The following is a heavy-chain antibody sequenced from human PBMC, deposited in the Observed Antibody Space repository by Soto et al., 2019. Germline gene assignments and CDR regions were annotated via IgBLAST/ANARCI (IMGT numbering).Heavy chain of an antibody. J-gene: IGHJ4*02. V-gene: IGHV4-39*01. CDR1: DGSISSSSYY. Sequence: PSETLSLTCTVSDGSISSSSYYWGWIRQPPGKGLEWIGSIYYSGSTYYNPSLKSRVTISVDTSKNQFSLKLSSVTAADTAVYYCSSSGSHSWGQGTLVTVSS. CDR3: SSSGSHS. CDR2: IYYSGST. D-gene: IGHD3-10*01.